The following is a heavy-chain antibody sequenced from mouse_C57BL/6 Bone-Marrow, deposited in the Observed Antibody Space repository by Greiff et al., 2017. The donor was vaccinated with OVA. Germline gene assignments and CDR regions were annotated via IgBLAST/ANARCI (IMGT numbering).Heavy chain of an antibody. J-gene: IGHJ3*01. CDR2: IDPSDGDT. D-gene: IGHD1-1*01. V-gene: IGHV1-52*01. CDR1: GYTFTSYC. Sequence: QVQLQQPGAELVRPGSSVKLSCKASGYTFTSYCMHWVKQRPIQGLEWIGNIDPSDGDTHYTQKFQGKATLTVDQSSSPAYMQLSSLTSEDSAVYYGARSFYYGSFGWFAYWGQGTLVTVSA. CDR3: ARSFYYGSFGWFAY.